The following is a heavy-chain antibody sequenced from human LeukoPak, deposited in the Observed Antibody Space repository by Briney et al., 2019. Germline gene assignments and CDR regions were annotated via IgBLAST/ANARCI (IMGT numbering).Heavy chain of an antibody. CDR2: ISAYNGNT. Sequence: ASVKVSCKASGYTFTSYGISWVRQAPGQGLEWMGWISAYNGNTNYAQKLQGRVTMTTDTSTSTAYMELRSLRSDDTAVYYCAREYSGRRNYYYGMDVWGQGTTVTVSS. CDR3: AREYSGRRNYYYGMDV. J-gene: IGHJ6*02. V-gene: IGHV1-18*01. CDR1: GYTFTSYG. D-gene: IGHD1-26*01.